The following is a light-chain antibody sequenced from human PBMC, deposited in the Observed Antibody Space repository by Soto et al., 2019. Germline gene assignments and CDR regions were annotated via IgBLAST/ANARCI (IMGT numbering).Light chain of an antibody. V-gene: IGKV1-5*01. CDR1: QGISKW. CDR2: GAS. J-gene: IGKJ1*01. CDR3: QQYNSYDMWS. Sequence: QMTQSPSTLSASVGDRVTITCRASQGISKWLAWYQQKPGKAPKLLIYGASSLESGVPSRFSGSGSGTEFTLTISSLQPDDFATYFCQQYNSYDMWSFGQGTKV.